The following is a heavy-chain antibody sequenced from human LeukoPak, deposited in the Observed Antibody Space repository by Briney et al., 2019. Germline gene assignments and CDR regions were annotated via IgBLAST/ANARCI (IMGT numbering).Heavy chain of an antibody. CDR1: GYTFTTYD. Sequence: GASVKVSCKASGYTFTTYDINWVRQAPGQGLEWMGWISAYNGNTNYAQKLQGRVTMTTDTSTSTAYMELRSLRSDDTAVYYCARGAHYYDSSGYYWFDYWGQGTLVTVSS. J-gene: IGHJ4*02. CDR2: ISAYNGNT. D-gene: IGHD3-22*01. CDR3: ARGAHYYDSSGYYWFDY. V-gene: IGHV1-18*01.